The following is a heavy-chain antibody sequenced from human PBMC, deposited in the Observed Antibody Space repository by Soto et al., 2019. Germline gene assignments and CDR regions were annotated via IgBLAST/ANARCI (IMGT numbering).Heavy chain of an antibody. CDR3: VRDYFYGSGTYSSYYFDS. CDR1: GFVFSDYY. D-gene: IGHD3-10*01. CDR2: IGTIETSV. V-gene: IGHV3-11*01. Sequence: PGGALRLSCAASGFVFSDYYMSWIRQAPGKGLEWVAYIGTIETSVSYADSVKGRFTISRDNAKNSLFLQMNSLRAEDTAVYYCVRDYFYGSGTYSSYYFDSWGRGTLVTSPQ. J-gene: IGHJ4*02.